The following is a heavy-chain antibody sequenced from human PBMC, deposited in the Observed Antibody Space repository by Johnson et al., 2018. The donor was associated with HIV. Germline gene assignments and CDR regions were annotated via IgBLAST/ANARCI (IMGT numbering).Heavy chain of an antibody. CDR2: ISYDGSNK. V-gene: IGHV3-30*03. CDR3: ARDGPYYDSSGYYYGTVFYAVDI. CDR1: GFTFSSYG. D-gene: IGHD3-22*01. J-gene: IGHJ3*02. Sequence: QVQLVESGGGVVQPGRSLRLSCAASGFTFSSYGMHWVRQAPGKGLEWVAVISYDGSNKYYSDSVKGRFTISRDNSKNTLYLQMNSLRAEDTAVYYCARDGPYYDSSGYYYGTVFYAVDIWGQGTMVTVSS.